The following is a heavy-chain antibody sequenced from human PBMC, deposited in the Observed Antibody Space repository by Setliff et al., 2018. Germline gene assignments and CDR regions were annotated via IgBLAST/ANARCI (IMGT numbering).Heavy chain of an antibody. V-gene: IGHV1-69*10. Sequence: SVKVSCKASGGTFSSYAISWVRQAPGQGLEWMGGIIPILGIANYAQKFQGRVTITADKSTSTAYMELSSPRSEDTAVDYCARMTGFAYMDVWGKGTPVTVSS. CDR3: ARMTGFAYMDV. J-gene: IGHJ6*03. CDR2: IIPILGIA. CDR1: GGTFSSYA.